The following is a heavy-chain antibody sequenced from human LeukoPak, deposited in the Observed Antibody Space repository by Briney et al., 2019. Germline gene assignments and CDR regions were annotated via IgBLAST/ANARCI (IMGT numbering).Heavy chain of an antibody. CDR3: ARAVSGRFDY. V-gene: IGHV4-59*08. CDR2: IYYSGTT. CDR1: GGSISSYY. Sequence: SETLSLTCTVSGGSISSYYWSWIRQPPGKGLEWIGYIYYSGTTNYNPSLNSRVTISVDTSKNQFSLRLSSVTAADTAIYYCARAVSGRFDYWGQGTLVTVSS. J-gene: IGHJ4*02. D-gene: IGHD6-19*01.